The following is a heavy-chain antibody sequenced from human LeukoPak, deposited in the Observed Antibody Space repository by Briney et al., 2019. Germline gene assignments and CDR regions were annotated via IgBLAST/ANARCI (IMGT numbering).Heavy chain of an antibody. CDR1: GGSISSGSYY. J-gene: IGHJ6*03. CDR3: ARGRHGDSLSFGYYYYYMDV. Sequence: SETLSLTCTVSGGSISSGSYYWSWIRQPAGKGLEWIGRIYTSGSTNYNPSLKSRVTISVDTSKNQFSLKLSSVTAADTAVYYCARGRHGDSLSFGYYYYYMDVWGKGTTVTISS. CDR2: IYTSGST. V-gene: IGHV4-61*02. D-gene: IGHD4-17*01.